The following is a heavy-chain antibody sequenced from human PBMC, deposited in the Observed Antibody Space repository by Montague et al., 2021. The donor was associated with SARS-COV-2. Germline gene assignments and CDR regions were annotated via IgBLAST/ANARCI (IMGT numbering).Heavy chain of an antibody. CDR2: INHRGTS. V-gene: IGHV4-34*01. J-gene: IGHJ4*02. CDR1: GGSFSDYF. Sequence: SETLSLTCAVYGGSFSDYFWTWIRQPPGKGLDWIGEINHRGTSNYNPSLKSRVSISVDTSKNQFSLYLGYVTAADTAVYYCARGRQHFNMIVVVMAGGEYYFDYWGQGTLVTVSS. CDR3: ARGRQHFNMIVVVMAGGEYYFDY. D-gene: IGHD3-22*01.